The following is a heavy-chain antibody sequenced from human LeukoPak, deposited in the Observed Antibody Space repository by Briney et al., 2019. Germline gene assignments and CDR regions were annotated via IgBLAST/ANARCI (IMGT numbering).Heavy chain of an antibody. CDR1: GGSISTYY. D-gene: IGHD6-19*01. CDR3: ARVVTLAGSRYFDY. J-gene: IGHJ4*02. CDR2: IYYSGSA. Sequence: PSETLSLTCTVSGGSISTYYWTWIRQPPGKRLEWIGYIYYSGSANYNPSLKSRVTISVDTSKNQFSLKLNSVTAADTAVYYCARVVTLAGSRYFDYWGRGTLATVSS. V-gene: IGHV4-59*01.